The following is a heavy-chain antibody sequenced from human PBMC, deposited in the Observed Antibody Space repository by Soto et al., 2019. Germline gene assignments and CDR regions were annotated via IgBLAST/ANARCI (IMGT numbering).Heavy chain of an antibody. CDR2: IYYSGST. J-gene: IGHJ6*02. D-gene: IGHD6-19*01. CDR1: CCSVNTGSFY. CDR3: ARQWRPSGWFRGYYYGMDV. V-gene: IGHV4-39*01. Sequence: SEALSLTCTGFCCSVNTGSFYRGWIRQPPGKGLEWIGSIYYSGSTYYNPSLKSRVTIYVDTSKNQFSLKLSSVTAADTAVYSCARQWRPSGWFRGYYYGMDVWGQGTTVT.